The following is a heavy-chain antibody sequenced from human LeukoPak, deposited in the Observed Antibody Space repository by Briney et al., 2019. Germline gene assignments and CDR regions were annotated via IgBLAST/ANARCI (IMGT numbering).Heavy chain of an antibody. V-gene: IGHV4-59*01. CDR3: ARDEYGSGWGWFDP. CDR2: IYYSGST. Sequence: PSETLSLTCTVSGGSISSYYWSWIRQPPGKGLEWIGDIYYSGSTNYNPSLKSRVTISVDTSKNQFSLKLSSVTAADTAVYYCARDEYGSGWGWFDPWGQGTLVTVSS. D-gene: IGHD6-19*01. J-gene: IGHJ5*02. CDR1: GGSISSYY.